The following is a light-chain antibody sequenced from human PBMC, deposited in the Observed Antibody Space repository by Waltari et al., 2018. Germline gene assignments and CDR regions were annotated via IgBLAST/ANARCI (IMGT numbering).Light chain of an antibody. CDR1: KLGNKY. CDR3: QAWDSSTDYV. V-gene: IGLV3-1*01. Sequence: SYELTQPASVSVFPGQTARITCSGDKLGNKYACWYQQKPGQSPVMVMYHDDKRPSGIPDRFSGSNSGNTATLTISGTQAMDEADYYCQAWDSSTDYVFVPGTKVTVL. CDR2: HDD. J-gene: IGLJ1*01.